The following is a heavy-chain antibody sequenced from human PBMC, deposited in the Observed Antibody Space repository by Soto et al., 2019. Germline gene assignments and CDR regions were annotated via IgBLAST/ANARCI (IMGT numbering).Heavy chain of an antibody. CDR3: AKDRYYYRSGSYYPYYYYGMDF. CDR2: ISYDGSNK. D-gene: IGHD3-10*01. CDR1: GFTFSSYG. J-gene: IGHJ6*02. V-gene: IGHV3-30*18. Sequence: GGSLRLSCAASGFTFSSYGMRWVRQAPGKGLEWVAVISYDGSNKYYADSVKGRFTISRDNSKNTLYLQMNSLRAEDTAVYYCAKDRYYYRSGSYYPYYYYGMDFWVQGTTVTVS.